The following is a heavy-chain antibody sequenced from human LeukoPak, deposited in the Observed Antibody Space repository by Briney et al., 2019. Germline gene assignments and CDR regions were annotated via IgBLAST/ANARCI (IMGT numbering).Heavy chain of an antibody. CDR1: GGSFSGYY. V-gene: IGHV4-34*01. J-gene: IGHJ5*02. D-gene: IGHD6-13*01. CDR3: ARGRRRAVAGTAGNWFDP. Sequence: SETLSLTCAVYGGSFSGYYWSWIRQPPGKGLEWIGEINHSGSTNYNPSLKSRVTISVDTSKNQFSLKLSSVTAADTAVYYCARGRRRAVAGTAGNWFDPWGQGTLVTVSS. CDR2: INHSGST.